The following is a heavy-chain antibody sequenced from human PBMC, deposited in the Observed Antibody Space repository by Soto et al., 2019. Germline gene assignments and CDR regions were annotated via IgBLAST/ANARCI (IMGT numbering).Heavy chain of an antibody. V-gene: IGHV6-1*01. CDR3: AREAAAGWVQH. D-gene: IGHD6-13*01. J-gene: IGHJ1*01. Sequence: SQTLSLTCALSGDSVSSDSAVWNWIRQSPSRGLEWLGRTYYRSKWYNDYAVSVKSRMTINPDTSKNQFSLQLNSVTPEDTAVYYCAREAAAGWVQHWGQGTLVTVSS. CDR2: TYYRSKWYN. CDR1: GDSVSSDSAV.